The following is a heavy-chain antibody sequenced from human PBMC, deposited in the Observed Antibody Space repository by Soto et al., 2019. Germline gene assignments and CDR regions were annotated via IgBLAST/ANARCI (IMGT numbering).Heavy chain of an antibody. V-gene: IGHV1-8*01. J-gene: IGHJ4*02. Sequence: QVQLVQSGDEVKKPGASVKVSCKASGYNFTSYNINWVRQATGQGLEWMGWMNANSGNTAYAQKCQGRVTTTKNTSISTAYIKMRSLRSEDTALYYCASSGSAWYLYWGQGTRVTVSS. CDR2: MNANSGNT. CDR3: ASSGSAWYLY. D-gene: IGHD6-19*01. CDR1: GYNFTSYN.